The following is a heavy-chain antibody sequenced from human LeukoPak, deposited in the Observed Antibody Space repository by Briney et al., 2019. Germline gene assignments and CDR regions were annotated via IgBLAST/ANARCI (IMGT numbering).Heavy chain of an antibody. Sequence: GGSLRLSCAASGFTFSGSAMHWVRQASGKGLEWVGRIRSKANSYATAYAASVKGRFTISRDDSKNTAYLQMNSLKTEDTAVYYCTSPRVYSSSWYDSEAFDYWGQGTLVTVSS. J-gene: IGHJ4*02. D-gene: IGHD6-13*01. CDR3: TSPRVYSSSWYDSEAFDY. CDR1: GFTFSGSA. CDR2: IRSKANSYAT. V-gene: IGHV3-73*01.